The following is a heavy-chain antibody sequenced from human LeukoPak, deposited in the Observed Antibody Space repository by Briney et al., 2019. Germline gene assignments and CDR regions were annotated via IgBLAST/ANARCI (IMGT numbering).Heavy chain of an antibody. V-gene: IGHV1-2*07. CDR3: AREHDAFDI. J-gene: IGHJ3*02. CDR2: INPDSGGT. CDR1: GYTFTGYY. Sequence: ASVKVSCKASGYTFTGYYMHWVRQAPGQGLEWMGWINPDSGGTHYAYKFQGRVTMTRDTSISTAYMDLSRLRYDDTAVYYCAREHDAFDIWGQGTMVTVSS.